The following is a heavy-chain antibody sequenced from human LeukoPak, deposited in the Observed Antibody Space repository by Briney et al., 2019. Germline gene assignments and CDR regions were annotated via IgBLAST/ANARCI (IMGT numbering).Heavy chain of an antibody. CDR1: GYTFTSYD. CDR3: ARHREAVAGTGFDY. V-gene: IGHV1-8*01. J-gene: IGHJ4*02. CDR2: MNPNSDNT. D-gene: IGHD6-19*01. Sequence: ASVKVSCKASGYTFTSYDINWVRQATGQGLEWMGWMNPNSDNTGYAQKFQGRVTMTRNTSISTAYMELSSLRSEDTAVYYCARHREAVAGTGFDYWGQGTLVTVSS.